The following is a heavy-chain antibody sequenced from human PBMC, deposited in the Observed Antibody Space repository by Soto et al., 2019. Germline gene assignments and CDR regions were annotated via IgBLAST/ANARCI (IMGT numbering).Heavy chain of an antibody. CDR1: SGSINSGGYY. CDR3: ARDTPGERAYCFDY. CDR2: IFYSRTT. Sequence: TLSITCTVSSGSINSGGYYWTWVRQHPGKGLDWIVYIFYSRTTSYNPSLKSRVTISGDTSKTQFSLTLRSVTAADAAVYYCARDTPGERAYCFDYWGDGTSVTDYS. D-gene: IGHD3-16*01. V-gene: IGHV4-31*03. J-gene: IGHJ4*01.